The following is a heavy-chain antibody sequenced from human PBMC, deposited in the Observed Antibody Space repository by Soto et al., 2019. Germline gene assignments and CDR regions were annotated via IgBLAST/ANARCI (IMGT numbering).Heavy chain of an antibody. CDR1: GGSISSDNW. D-gene: IGHD3-3*01. CDR2: IYHSGGT. J-gene: IGHJ4*02. V-gene: IGHV4-4*02. CDR3: ARHGGFSFDS. Sequence: QVQLQESGPGLVNPSGTLSLTCAVSGGSISSDNWWSWVRQPPGKGLEWIGEIYHSGGTHYNPSLKSRVTISVEKSKNRSSLELSSVTAADTAVYFCARHGGFSFDSWGQGTLVTVSS.